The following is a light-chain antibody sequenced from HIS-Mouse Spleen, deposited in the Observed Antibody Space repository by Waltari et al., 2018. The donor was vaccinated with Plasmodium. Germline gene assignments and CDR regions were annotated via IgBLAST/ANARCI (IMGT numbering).Light chain of an antibody. V-gene: IGLV3-10*01. J-gene: IGLJ3*02. CDR3: YSTDSSGNHRV. CDR1: ALPKKL. CDR2: EDS. Sequence: SYELTQPPSVSVSPGQTARITCSGDALPKKLASWYHQKAGQAPVLVMYEDSKRPSGSPERFSGSSSGTMATLTISGAQVEDEADYYCYSTDSSGNHRVFGGGTKLTVL.